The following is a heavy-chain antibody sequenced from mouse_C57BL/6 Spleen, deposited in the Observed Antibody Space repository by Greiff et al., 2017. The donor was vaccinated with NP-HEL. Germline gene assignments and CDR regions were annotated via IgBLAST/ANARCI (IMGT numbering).Heavy chain of an antibody. CDR2: ISYDGSN. V-gene: IGHV3-6*01. D-gene: IGHD2-1*01. Sequence: EESGPGLVKPSQSLSLTCSVTGYSITSGYYWNWIRQFPGNKLEWMGYISYDGSNNYNPSLKNRISITRDTSKNQFFLKLNSVTTEDTATYYCARDYYGNYGYFDYWGQGTTLTVSS. CDR1: GYSITSGYY. J-gene: IGHJ2*01. CDR3: ARDYYGNYGYFDY.